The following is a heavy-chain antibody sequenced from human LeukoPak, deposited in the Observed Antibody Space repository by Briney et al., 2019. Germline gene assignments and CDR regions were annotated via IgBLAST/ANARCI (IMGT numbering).Heavy chain of an antibody. CDR2: MNPNSGNT. V-gene: IGHV1-8*03. J-gene: IGHJ4*02. CDR3: ARDLVRYEVRGVFGY. CDR1: GYTFTSYG. D-gene: IGHD3-10*01. Sequence: GASVKVSCKASGYTFTSYGISWVRQAPGQGLEWMGWMNPNSGNTGYAQKFQGRVTITRNTSISTAYMELSSLRSEDTAVYYCARDLVRYEVRGVFGYWGQGTLVTVSS.